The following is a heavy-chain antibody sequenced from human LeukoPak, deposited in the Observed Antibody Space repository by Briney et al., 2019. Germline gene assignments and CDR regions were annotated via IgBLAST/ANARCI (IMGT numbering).Heavy chain of an antibody. Sequence: GGSLRLSCAASGFTFSSYAMSWVRQAPGKGLEWVSAISGSGGSTYYADSVKGRFTISRDNSKNTLYLQMNSLRAEDTAVYYCAKDNPCYDFWSGYYTHFDYWGQGTLVTVSS. V-gene: IGHV3-23*01. CDR1: GFTFSSYA. D-gene: IGHD3-3*01. CDR3: AKDNPCYDFWSGYYTHFDY. CDR2: ISGSGGST. J-gene: IGHJ4*02.